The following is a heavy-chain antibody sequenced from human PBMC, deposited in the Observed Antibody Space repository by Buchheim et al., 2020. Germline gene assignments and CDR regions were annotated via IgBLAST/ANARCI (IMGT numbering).Heavy chain of an antibody. CDR1: GYTFTGYY. J-gene: IGHJ6*02. CDR2: INPNSGGT. D-gene: IGHD2-15*01. Sequence: QVQLVQSGAEVKKPGASVKVSCKASGYTFTGYYMHWVRQAPGQGLEWMGRINPNSGGTNYAQKFQGRVPMTRDTSISTAYMELSRLRSDDAAVYYCARDLGDIVVVVAATPLNYYYYGMDVWGQGTT. CDR3: ARDLGDIVVVVAATPLNYYYYGMDV. V-gene: IGHV1-2*06.